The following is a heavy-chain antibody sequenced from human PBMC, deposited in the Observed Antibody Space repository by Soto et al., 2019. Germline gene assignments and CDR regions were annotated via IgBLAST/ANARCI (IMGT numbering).Heavy chain of an antibody. D-gene: IGHD3-9*01. V-gene: IGHV3-48*03. CDR2: INTAGSTK. J-gene: IGHJ6*02. CDR1: GFIFSNFE. Sequence: HPGGSLRLSCAASGFIFSNFEMHWVRQAPGKGLEWVSYINTAGSTKYYAASVKGRFTISRDNARNSLFLQMNSLRAEDTAVYYCARAECSSPDCLTAYYSYGLDVWGQGSTVTVSS. CDR3: ARAECSSPDCLTAYYSYGLDV.